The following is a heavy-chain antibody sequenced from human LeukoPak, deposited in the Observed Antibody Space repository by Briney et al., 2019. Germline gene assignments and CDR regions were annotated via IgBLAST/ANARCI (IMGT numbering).Heavy chain of an antibody. D-gene: IGHD2-2*01. CDR2: IRYDGSNK. CDR3: AKILRGVPAAMRADWFDP. CDR1: GFTFSSYG. Sequence: PGGSLRLSCAASGFTFSSYGMHWARQAPGKGLEWVAFIRYDGSNKYYADSVKGRFTISRDNSKNTLYLQMNSLRAEDTAVYYCAKILRGVPAAMRADWFDPWGQGTLVTVSS. J-gene: IGHJ5*02. V-gene: IGHV3-30*02.